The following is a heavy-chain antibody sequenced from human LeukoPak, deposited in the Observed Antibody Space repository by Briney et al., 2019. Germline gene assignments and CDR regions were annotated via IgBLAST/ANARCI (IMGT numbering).Heavy chain of an antibody. CDR2: IYSGGST. V-gene: IGHV3-53*01. Sequence: GGSLRLSCAASGFTVSSNYMSWVRQAPGKGLEWVSVIYSGGSTYYADSVKGRFTTSRDNSKNTLYLQMNSLRAEDTAVYYCARDPGYSGYDSWGQGTLVTVSS. D-gene: IGHD5-12*01. CDR1: GFTVSSNY. CDR3: ARDPGYSGYDS. J-gene: IGHJ5*02.